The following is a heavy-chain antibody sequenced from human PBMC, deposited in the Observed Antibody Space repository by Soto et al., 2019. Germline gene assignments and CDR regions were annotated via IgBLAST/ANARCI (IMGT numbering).Heavy chain of an antibody. CDR1: GFTFSSYA. J-gene: IGHJ5*02. Sequence: GGPLRLSCAASGFTFSSYAMTWVRQARGKGLEWVSAISGSGPTTYHADSAKGRFAISRDNSKNALYLQMNSLRAEDTALYYCAKDSTYYDDSSAYYPSWGQGTLVTVSS. CDR2: ISGSGPTT. CDR3: AKDSTYYDDSSAYYPS. V-gene: IGHV3-23*01. D-gene: IGHD3-22*01.